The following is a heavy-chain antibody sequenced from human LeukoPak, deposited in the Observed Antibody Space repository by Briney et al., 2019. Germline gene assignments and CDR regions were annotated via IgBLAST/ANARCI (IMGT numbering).Heavy chain of an antibody. J-gene: IGHJ6*03. Sequence: GASVKVSCEASGYTFTSYYMHWVRQAPGQGLEWMGIINPSGGSTSYAQKFQGRVTMTRDMSTSTVYMELSSLRSEDTAVYYCARDGPIQPWNYYYMDVWGKGTTVTVSS. D-gene: IGHD5-18*01. CDR2: INPSGGST. V-gene: IGHV1-46*01. CDR1: GYTFTSYY. CDR3: ARDGPIQPWNYYYMDV.